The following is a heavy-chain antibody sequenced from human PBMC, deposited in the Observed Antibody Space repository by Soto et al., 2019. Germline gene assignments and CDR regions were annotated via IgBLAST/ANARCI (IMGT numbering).Heavy chain of an antibody. CDR1: GFRFSNDR. Sequence: GGALRGYCVDSGFRFSNDRMHWVRQAAGKGLEWVSSISSSSSYIYYADSVKGRFTISRDNAKNSLYLQMNSLRAEDTAVYYCARMGQLKRIFDYWAQATQVSVS. CDR2: ISSSSSYI. CDR3: ARMGQLKRIFDY. D-gene: IGHD6-6*01. V-gene: IGHV3-21*01. J-gene: IGHJ4*02.